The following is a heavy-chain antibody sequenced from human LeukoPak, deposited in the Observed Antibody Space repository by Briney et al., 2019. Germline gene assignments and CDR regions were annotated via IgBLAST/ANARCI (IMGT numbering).Heavy chain of an antibody. V-gene: IGHV1-69*04. CDR2: IIPILGIA. D-gene: IGHD5-18*01. J-gene: IGHJ4*02. CDR3: ARVPTAVDTAMVTAY. CDR1: GGTFSSYA. Sequence: SVKVSCKASGGTFSSYAISWVRQAPGQGLEWMGRIIPILGIANYAQKFQGRVTITADRSTSTAYMELSSLRSEDTAVYYCARVPTAVDTAMVTAYWGQGTLVTVSS.